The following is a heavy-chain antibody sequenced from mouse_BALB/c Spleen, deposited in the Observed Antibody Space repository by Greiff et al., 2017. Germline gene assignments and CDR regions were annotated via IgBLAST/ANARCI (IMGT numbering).Heavy chain of an antibody. CDR3: ARGGFSYYFDY. Sequence: VQLQQSGAELVKPGASVKLSCTASGFNIKDTYMHWVKQSHAKSIEWIGVISTYSGNTNYNQKFKGKATMTVDKSSSTAYMELARLTSEDSAIYYCARGGFSYYFDYWGQGTTLTVSS. CDR1: GFNIKDTY. J-gene: IGHJ2*01. CDR2: ISTYSGNT. V-gene: IGHV1S137*01.